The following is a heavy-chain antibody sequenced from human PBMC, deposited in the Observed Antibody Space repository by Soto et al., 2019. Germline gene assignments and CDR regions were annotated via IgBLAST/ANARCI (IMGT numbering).Heavy chain of an antibody. CDR1: GFTVTTNY. CDR3: ARGFCNGTNCYANWFDP. D-gene: IGHD2-2*01. J-gene: IGHJ5*02. Sequence: EVQLVESGGGLVQPGGSLRLSCAASGFTVTTNYMTWVRQAPGKGLEWVSLIYIAGGTKYADSVEGRFTISRDSSKNTLYLQINSLRAEDTAVYYCARGFCNGTNCYANWFDPWGQGTRVTVSS. CDR2: IYIAGGT. V-gene: IGHV3-66*01.